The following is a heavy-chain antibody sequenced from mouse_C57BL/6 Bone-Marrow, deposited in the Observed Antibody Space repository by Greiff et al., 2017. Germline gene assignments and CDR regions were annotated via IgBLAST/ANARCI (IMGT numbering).Heavy chain of an antibody. V-gene: IGHV6-6*01. Sequence: EVQLVESGGGLVQPGGSMKFSCAASGFTFSDAWMDWVRQSPEKGLEWVAEIRNKANNHATYYAESVKGRFTISRDDSKSSVYLQMNSLRADDTGIYYCTREAYGEYWGQGTTLTVSS. CDR1: GFTFSDAW. CDR2: IRNKANNHAT. J-gene: IGHJ2*01. D-gene: IGHD1-1*01. CDR3: TREAYGEY.